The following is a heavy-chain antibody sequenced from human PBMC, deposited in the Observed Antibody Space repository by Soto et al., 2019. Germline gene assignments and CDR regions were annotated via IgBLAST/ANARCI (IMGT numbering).Heavy chain of an antibody. CDR1: EFTFSSYG. D-gene: IGHD2-15*01. CDR2: MNSDGSII. CDR3: LTGWSEY. Sequence: EVQLVESGGGLVQPGGSLRLSCVVSEFTFSSYGMRWVRQAPGKGLEWVSRMNSDGSIINYADSVKGRFTNSRDNANNMLSLQMNTLRPGDTDLYYCLTGWSEYWGQGTLVTVSS. V-gene: IGHV3-74*01. J-gene: IGHJ4*02.